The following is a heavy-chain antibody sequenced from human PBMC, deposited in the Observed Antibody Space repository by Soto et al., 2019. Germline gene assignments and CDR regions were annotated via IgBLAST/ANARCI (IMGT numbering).Heavy chain of an antibody. CDR1: GGSVSSGSYY. Sequence: SETLSLTCTVSGGSVSSGSYYWSWIRQPPGKGLEWIGYIYYSGSTNYNPSLKSRVTISEDTSKNQFSLKLNSMTAADTAVYYCARYRREAGAGYTLDNWGQGILVTVSS. CDR3: ARYRREAGAGYTLDN. V-gene: IGHV4-61*01. D-gene: IGHD6-13*01. CDR2: IYYSGST. J-gene: IGHJ4*02.